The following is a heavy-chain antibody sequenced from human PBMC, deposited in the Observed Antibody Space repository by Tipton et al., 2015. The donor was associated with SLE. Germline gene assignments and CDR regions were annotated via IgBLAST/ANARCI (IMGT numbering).Heavy chain of an antibody. Sequence: LSLTCTVSGGSITSGAYYWGWIRQHPGKGLEWIGYISDSGTLYYNPSLKSRVTISVDRSNNQFSLNLSSVTAADTAVYYCARDLGMGSSPKRGYFDYWGQGTLVTVSS. V-gene: IGHV4-31*03. J-gene: IGHJ4*02. CDR1: GGSITSGAYY. CDR2: ISDSGTL. CDR3: ARDLGMGSSPKRGYFDY. D-gene: IGHD6-13*01.